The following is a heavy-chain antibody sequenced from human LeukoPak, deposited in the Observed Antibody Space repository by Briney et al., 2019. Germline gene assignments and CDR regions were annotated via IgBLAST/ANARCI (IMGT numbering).Heavy chain of an antibody. D-gene: IGHD3-10*01. V-gene: IGHV3-30*18. J-gene: IGHJ1*01. CDR1: GVIFRGYG. Sequence: GGALRLSCAASGVIFRGYGLHWVRQAPGKGLEWVADILYDGSDKYYADSVKGRFTISRDNSKNTVSLQMNSLRVEDTAVYYCAKDRGPVRAEYFQLWGQGTLVTVSS. CDR3: AKDRGPVRAEYFQL. CDR2: ILYDGSDK.